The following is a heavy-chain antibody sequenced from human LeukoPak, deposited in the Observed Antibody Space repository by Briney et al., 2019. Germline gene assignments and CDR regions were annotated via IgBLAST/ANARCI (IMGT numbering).Heavy chain of an antibody. Sequence: GGSLRLSCAASGFTFSSYAMSWFRQAPGKGLEWVSAISGSGNTTYYADSVRGRFTISRDNAKNSLYLQMNSLRAEDTAMYYCARDGVPAAKRNYFDYWGQGTLVTVSS. CDR2: ISGSGNTT. V-gene: IGHV3-23*01. D-gene: IGHD2-2*01. CDR3: ARDGVPAAKRNYFDY. J-gene: IGHJ4*02. CDR1: GFTFSSYA.